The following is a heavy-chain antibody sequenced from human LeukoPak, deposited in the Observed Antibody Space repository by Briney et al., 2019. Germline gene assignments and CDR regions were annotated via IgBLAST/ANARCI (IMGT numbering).Heavy chain of an antibody. J-gene: IGHJ6*02. CDR1: GFTFSSYE. Sequence: GGSLRLSCAASGFTFSSYEINWVRQAPGKGLEWASYISRSGSTKYYADSVKGRFTISRDNAKNSLYLQMNSLRAEDTAVYYCARDEQNTYYYYGMDVWGQGTTVTVSS. CDR2: ISRSGSTK. V-gene: IGHV3-48*03. CDR3: ARDEQNTYYYYGMDV.